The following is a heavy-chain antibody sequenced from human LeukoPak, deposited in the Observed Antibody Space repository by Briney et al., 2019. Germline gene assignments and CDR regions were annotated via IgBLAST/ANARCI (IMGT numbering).Heavy chain of an antibody. CDR2: INPSGGTT. CDR3: AREPSRTNYYGADY. D-gene: IGHD3-10*01. Sequence: ASVKVSCKASGYTFTAYYIHWVRQAPGQGLEWMGIINPSGGTTSYAQKFQGRVTVTRDTSTSTVYMELSSLTSEDTAVYYCAREPSRTNYYGADYWGQGTLVTVSS. J-gene: IGHJ4*02. V-gene: IGHV1-46*01. CDR1: GYTFTAYY.